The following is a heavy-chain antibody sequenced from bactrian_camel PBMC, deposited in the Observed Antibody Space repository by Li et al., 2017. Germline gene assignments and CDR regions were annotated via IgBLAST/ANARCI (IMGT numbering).Heavy chain of an antibody. CDR2: ITGGGGTT. V-gene: IGHV3S40*01. CDR3: ALDTRVNCWYKDIRFNY. J-gene: IGHJ4*01. D-gene: IGHD6*01. Sequence: VQLVESGGGLVQPGGSLRLSCAASGFAFSSYDMSWVRQAPGKGLEWVSAITGGGGTTPYADSVKGRFTISRHSTRNTVYLQMNSLRPDDTAMYYCALDTRVNCWYKDIRFNYWGQGTQVTVS. CDR1: GFAFSSYD.